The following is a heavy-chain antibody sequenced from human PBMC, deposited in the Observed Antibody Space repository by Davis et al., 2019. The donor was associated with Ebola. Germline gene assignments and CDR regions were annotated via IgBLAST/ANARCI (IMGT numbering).Heavy chain of an antibody. CDR2: IKQDGSEK. CDR3: ARSGGVVHYYYYMDV. V-gene: IGHV3-7*01. J-gene: IGHJ6*03. D-gene: IGHD3-3*01. Sequence: GESLKISCAASGFTFSSYWMSWVRQAPGKGLEWVANIKQDGSEKYYVDSVKGRFTISRDNAKNSLYLQMNSLRAEDTAVYYCARSGGVVHYYYYMDVWGKGTTVTVSS. CDR1: GFTFSSYW.